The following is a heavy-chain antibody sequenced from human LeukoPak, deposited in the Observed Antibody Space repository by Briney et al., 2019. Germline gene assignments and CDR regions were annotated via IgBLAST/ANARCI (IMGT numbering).Heavy chain of an antibody. CDR3: AKDLGGEGGSGFPGY. Sequence: PGGSLRLSCAACGFTFSSSWMYWLRQAPGKGLVWVSRINSDESITTYADSVKGRFTISRDNPKSTLYLQMNSLRADDTAVYFCAKDLGGEGGSGFPGYWGQGTLVTVSS. D-gene: IGHD3-10*01. CDR1: GFTFSSSW. CDR2: INSDESIT. J-gene: IGHJ4*02. V-gene: IGHV3-74*01.